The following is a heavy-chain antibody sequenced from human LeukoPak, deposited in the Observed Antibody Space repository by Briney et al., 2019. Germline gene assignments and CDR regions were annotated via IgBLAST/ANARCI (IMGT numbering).Heavy chain of an antibody. CDR3: ARANNWNYALGY. J-gene: IGHJ4*02. CDR2: INPSGGST. Sequence: ASVKVSCKASGYTFTTYYVHWVRQAPGQGLEWMGIINPSGGSTTYAQKFQGRVTMTTDTSTGTAYMELRSLGSDDTAMYYCARANNWNYALGYWGQGTLVTVSS. CDR1: GYTFTTYY. V-gene: IGHV1-46*01. D-gene: IGHD1-7*01.